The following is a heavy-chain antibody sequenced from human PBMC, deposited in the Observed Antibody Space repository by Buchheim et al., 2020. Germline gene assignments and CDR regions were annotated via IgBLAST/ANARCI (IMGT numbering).Heavy chain of an antibody. CDR2: IYTSGST. J-gene: IGHJ4*02. V-gene: IGHV4-61*02. D-gene: IGHD6-6*01. CDR1: GGSISSGSYY. Sequence: QVQLQESGPGLVKPSQTLSLTCTVSGGSISSGSYYWSWIRQPAGKGLEWIGRIYTSGSTNYNPSLKSRVTISVDTSKNQFFLKLSSVTAADTAAYYCARVSYSSSSWNWGQGTL. CDR3: ARVSYSSSSWN.